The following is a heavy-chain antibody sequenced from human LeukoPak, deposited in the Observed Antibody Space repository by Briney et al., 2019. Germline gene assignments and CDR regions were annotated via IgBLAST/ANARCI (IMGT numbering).Heavy chain of an antibody. CDR1: GFTFSSYG. CDR2: ISGSGDFT. D-gene: IGHD3-10*01. Sequence: GGSLRLSCAASGFTFSSYGMSWVRQAPGKGLEWVSAISGSGDFTYYADSVKGRFTISRDNSKNTLYLQMNSLRAEDTALYYCAKVPYGSGTRGGFDYWGQGILVTVSS. CDR3: AKVPYGSGTRGGFDY. J-gene: IGHJ4*02. V-gene: IGHV3-23*01.